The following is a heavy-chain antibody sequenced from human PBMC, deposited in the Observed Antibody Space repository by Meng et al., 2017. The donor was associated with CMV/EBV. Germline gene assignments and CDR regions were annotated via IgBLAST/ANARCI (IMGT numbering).Heavy chain of an antibody. CDR2: IRHDGSNT. D-gene: IGHD5-12*01. CDR3: ARERAGYSGYNYFDY. J-gene: IGHJ4*02. CDR1: GFILSDYG. Sequence: GESLKISCAASGFILSDYGMHWVRQSPGKGLEWVAFIRHDGSNTDYADSVRGRFSISRDNSKNTLYLQMNSLRPEDTDTAVYYCARERAGYSGYNYFDYWGQGTLVTVSS. V-gene: IGHV3-30*02.